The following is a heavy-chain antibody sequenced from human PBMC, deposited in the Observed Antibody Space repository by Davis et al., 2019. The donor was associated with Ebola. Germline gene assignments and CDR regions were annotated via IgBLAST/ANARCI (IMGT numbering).Heavy chain of an antibody. CDR3: ARKYYDSSGYYYGTRFDP. V-gene: IGHV4-34*01. D-gene: IGHD3-22*01. Sequence: SETLSLTCAVYGGSFSGYYWSWIRQPLGKGLEWIGEINHSGSTNYNPSLKSRVTISVDTSKNQFSLKLSSVTAADTAVYYCARKYYDSSGYYYGTRFDPWGQGTLVTVSS. CDR1: GGSFSGYY. J-gene: IGHJ5*02. CDR2: INHSGST.